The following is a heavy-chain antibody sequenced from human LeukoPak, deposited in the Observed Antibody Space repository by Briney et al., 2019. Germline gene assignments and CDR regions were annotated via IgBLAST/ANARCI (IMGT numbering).Heavy chain of an antibody. CDR1: GGSFSGYY. CDR3: VTYYFDSSGPKKNY. V-gene: IGHV4-34*01. Sequence: SESLSLTCAVYGGSFSGYYWSWIRQPPGKGLEWIGEINHSGSTNYNPSLKSRVTISVDASKKQFSLKLSSVTAADTAVYYCVTYYFDSSGPKKNYWGQGTLVTVSS. D-gene: IGHD3-22*01. J-gene: IGHJ4*02. CDR2: INHSGST.